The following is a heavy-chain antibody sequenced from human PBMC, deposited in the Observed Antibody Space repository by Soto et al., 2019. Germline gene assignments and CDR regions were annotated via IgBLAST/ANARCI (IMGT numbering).Heavy chain of an antibody. CDR3: ARDFRNIAACQGVGDY. CDR2: ISSSSSYI. D-gene: IGHD6-6*01. J-gene: IGHJ4*02. V-gene: IGHV3-21*01. CDR1: GFTFSSYS. Sequence: EVQLVESGGGLVKPGGSLRLSCAASGFTFSSYSMNWVRQAPGKGLEWVSSISSSSSYIYYADSVKGRFTISRDNAKNSLYLQMNSLRAEDTAVYYCARDFRNIAACQGVGDYWGQGTLVTVSS.